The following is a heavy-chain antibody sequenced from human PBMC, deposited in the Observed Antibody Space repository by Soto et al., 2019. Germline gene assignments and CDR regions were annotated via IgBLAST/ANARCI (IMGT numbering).Heavy chain of an antibody. CDR3: ARDGTWYSSSHQAPPYFDY. D-gene: IGHD6-6*01. V-gene: IGHV1-3*01. CDR2: INAGNGNT. CDR1: GYTFTSYA. Sequence: GASVKVSCKASGYTFTSYAMHWVRQAPGQRLEWMGWINAGNGNTKYSQKFQGRVTITRDTSASTAYMELSRLRSEDTAVYYCARDGTWYSSSHQAPPYFDYWGQGNLVTVSS. J-gene: IGHJ4*02.